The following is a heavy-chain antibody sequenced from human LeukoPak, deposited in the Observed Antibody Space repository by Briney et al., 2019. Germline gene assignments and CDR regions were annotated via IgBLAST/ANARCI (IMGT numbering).Heavy chain of an antibody. CDR2: IYYSGST. Sequence: SETLSLTCTVSGGSISSYYWSWIRQPPGKGLEWIGYIYYSGSTNYNPSLKSRVTISVDTSKTQFSLKLSSVTAADTAVYYCARDLASSGCYDYWGQGTLVTVSS. V-gene: IGHV4-59*01. CDR3: ARDLASSGCYDY. D-gene: IGHD6-19*01. CDR1: GGSISSYY. J-gene: IGHJ4*02.